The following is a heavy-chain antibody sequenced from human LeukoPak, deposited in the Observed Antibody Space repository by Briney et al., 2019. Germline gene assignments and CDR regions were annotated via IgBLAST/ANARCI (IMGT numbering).Heavy chain of an antibody. CDR1: GYTFTGYY. CDR2: INPNSGGT. J-gene: IGHJ4*02. V-gene: IGHV1-2*02. CDR3: ARDGAPPVSGSYPRLDY. D-gene: IGHD1-26*01. Sequence: GASVKVSCKASGYTFTGYYMHWVRQAPGQGLEWMGWINPNSGGTNYAQKFQGRVTMTRDMSTSTVYMELSSLRSEDTAVYYCARDGAPPVSGSYPRLDYWGQGTLVTVSS.